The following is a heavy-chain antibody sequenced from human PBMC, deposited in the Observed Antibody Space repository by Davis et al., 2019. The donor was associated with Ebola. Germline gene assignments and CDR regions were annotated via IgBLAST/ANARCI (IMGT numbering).Heavy chain of an antibody. Sequence: GGSLRLSCEASGFSFAAYAMHWVRQAPGKGLEWVSSIWYEGTDGNYADSVRGRFIISRDDSKNTLYLQMNSLRVEDTAIYYCAREEGSSRWQNNWFDYWGQGTLVTVSS. D-gene: IGHD2-2*01. CDR1: GFSFAAYA. J-gene: IGHJ5*01. CDR3: AREEGSSRWQNNWFDY. CDR2: IWYEGTDG. V-gene: IGHV3-33*08.